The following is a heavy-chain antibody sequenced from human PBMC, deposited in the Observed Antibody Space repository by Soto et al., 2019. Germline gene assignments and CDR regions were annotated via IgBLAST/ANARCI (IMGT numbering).Heavy chain of an antibody. D-gene: IGHD3-10*01. CDR3: ARAQSYSGSGRYNRRMFDS. J-gene: IGHJ5*01. Sequence: SQPRSLTRAVSGGYISAFGDTWSWLRPARWGGLEWIGSLNHSRTSLYTPPLTTRLTISLDRSSNWFSLTLTSVTAADTAVDYCARAQSYSGSGRYNRRMFDSWGQGTQVPVST. V-gene: IGHV4-30-2*01. CDR2: LNHSRTS. CDR1: GGYISAFGDT.